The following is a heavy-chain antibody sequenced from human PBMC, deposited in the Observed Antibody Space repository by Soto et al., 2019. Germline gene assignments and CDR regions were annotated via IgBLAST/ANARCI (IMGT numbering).Heavy chain of an antibody. J-gene: IGHJ3*02. V-gene: IGHV1-18*01. CDR1: GYTFTSYG. CDR2: ISAYNGNT. Sequence: ASVKVSCKASGYTFTSYGISWVRQAPGQGLEWMGWISAYNGNTNYAQKLQGRVTMTTDTSTSTAYMELRSLRSDDTAVYYCASDRCTNGVCYKGHAFDIWGQGTMVTVSS. CDR3: ASDRCTNGVCYKGHAFDI. D-gene: IGHD2-8*01.